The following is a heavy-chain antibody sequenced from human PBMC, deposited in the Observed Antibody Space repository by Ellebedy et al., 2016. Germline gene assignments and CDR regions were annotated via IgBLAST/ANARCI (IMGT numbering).Heavy chain of an antibody. CDR2: LSSDGRST. Sequence: GESLKISXTASGFTFSSYAMSWVRQAPGKGLEWVSALSSDGRSTFFADSVRGRFTISRDNSKDTLYLQRSSLRAEDTAVYYCAKAAPYYGSGTYYPDYWGQGTLVTVSS. CDR3: AKAAPYYGSGTYYPDY. D-gene: IGHD3-10*01. V-gene: IGHV3-23*01. J-gene: IGHJ4*02. CDR1: GFTFSSYA.